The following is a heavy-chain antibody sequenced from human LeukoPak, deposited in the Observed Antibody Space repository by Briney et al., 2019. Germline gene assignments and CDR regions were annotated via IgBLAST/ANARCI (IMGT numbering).Heavy chain of an antibody. CDR1: GGSISNYY. J-gene: IGHJ4*02. V-gene: IGHV4-59*01. D-gene: IGHD3-22*01. Sequence: SETPSLTCTVSGGSISNYYWSWIRQPPGKGLEWIGYFYHSGSTNYNPSLKSRVTISVDTSKNQFSLKLTSVTAADTAVYYCARGDSSGHPAFDYWGQGTLVTVSS. CDR2: FYHSGST. CDR3: ARGDSSGHPAFDY.